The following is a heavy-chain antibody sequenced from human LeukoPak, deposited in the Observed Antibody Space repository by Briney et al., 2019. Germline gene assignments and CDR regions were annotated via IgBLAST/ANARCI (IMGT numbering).Heavy chain of an antibody. Sequence: SETLSLTCAVYGGSFSGYYWSWIRQPPGKGLEWIGEINHSGSTNYNPSLKSRVTISVDTSKNQFSLKLSSVTAADTAVYYCATPFFGKPGLRYGGKGPLVTVSS. CDR2: INHSGST. D-gene: IGHD2/OR15-2a*01. J-gene: IGHJ4*02. V-gene: IGHV4-34*01. CDR3: ATPFFGKPGLRY. CDR1: GGSFSGYY.